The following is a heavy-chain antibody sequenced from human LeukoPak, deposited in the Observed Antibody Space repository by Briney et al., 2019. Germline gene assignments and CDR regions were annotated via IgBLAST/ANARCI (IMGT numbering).Heavy chain of an antibody. CDR3: AREFAAAGANWFDP. J-gene: IGHJ5*02. D-gene: IGHD6-13*01. Sequence: RASVKVSCKTSGYTFSDYYIHWIRQAPGQGLEWVGWINPNSGDTDYAQKFQGRVTVTRDTSISTAYMELGRLRSDDTAVYYCAREFAAAGANWFDPWGQGTLVTVSS. V-gene: IGHV1-2*02. CDR2: INPNSGDT. CDR1: GYTFSDYY.